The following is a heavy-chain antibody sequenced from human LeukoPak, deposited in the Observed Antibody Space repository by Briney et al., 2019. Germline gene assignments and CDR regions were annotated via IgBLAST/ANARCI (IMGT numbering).Heavy chain of an antibody. CDR1: GGSISSYY. CDR2: AYYSGST. CDR3: ARGSVYFDS. Sequence: SETLSLTCTVSGGSISSYYWSWIRQPPGKGLEWIGYAYYSGSTDYNPSLKSRVTISVDMSKNQFSLKVSSVTAADTAVYYCARGSVYFDSWGQGTLVTVSS. J-gene: IGHJ4*02. V-gene: IGHV4-59*01.